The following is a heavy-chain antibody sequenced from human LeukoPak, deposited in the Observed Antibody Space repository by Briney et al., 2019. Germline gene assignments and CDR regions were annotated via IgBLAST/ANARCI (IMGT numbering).Heavy chain of an antibody. D-gene: IGHD2-15*01. Sequence: PSETLSLTCTVSGGSISSYYWNWIRQPPGKGLEWIGYIYYSGSTNYNPSLKSRVTISVDTSKNQFSLKLSSVTAADTAVYYCAREGYCSGGSCYQGHDAFDIWGQGTMVTVSS. V-gene: IGHV4-59*01. CDR3: AREGYCSGGSCYQGHDAFDI. CDR1: GGSISSYY. CDR2: IYYSGST. J-gene: IGHJ3*02.